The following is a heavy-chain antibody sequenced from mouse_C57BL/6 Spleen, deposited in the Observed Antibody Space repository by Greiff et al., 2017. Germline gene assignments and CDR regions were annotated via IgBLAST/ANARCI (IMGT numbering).Heavy chain of an antibody. Sequence: QVQLQQPGAELVKPGASVKLSCKASGYTFTSYWMQLVKQRPGQGLEWIGEIDPSDSYTNYNQKFKGKATLTVGTSSSTAYMQLSSRTSEDSAVYYCARYGGSSYSYYAMDYWGQGTSVTVSS. J-gene: IGHJ4*01. CDR3: ARYGGSSYSYYAMDY. CDR2: IDPSDSYT. D-gene: IGHD1-1*01. V-gene: IGHV1-50*01. CDR1: GYTFTSYW.